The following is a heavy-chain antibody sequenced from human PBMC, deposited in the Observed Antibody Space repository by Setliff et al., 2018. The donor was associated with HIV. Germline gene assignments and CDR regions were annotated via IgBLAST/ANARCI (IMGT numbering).Heavy chain of an antibody. D-gene: IGHD2-8*01. CDR3: ARAGLSLLDF. V-gene: IGHV1-69*06. CDR1: GGTFRNNP. CDR2: IIPIFGTT. Sequence: SVKVSCKAFGGTFRNNPINWVRQAPGQGLEWMGGIIPIFGTTNYAQKFQDRLTIVADKFTSTVYMELRSLRCDDTAVYYCARAGLSLLDFWGQGSLVTVSS. J-gene: IGHJ4*02.